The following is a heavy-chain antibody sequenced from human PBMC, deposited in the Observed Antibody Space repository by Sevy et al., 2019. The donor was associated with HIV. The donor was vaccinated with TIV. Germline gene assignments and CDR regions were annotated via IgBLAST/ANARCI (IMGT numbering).Heavy chain of an antibody. V-gene: IGHV4-59*02. Sequence: SENLSLTCTVSGGSVSSYFWSWIRQPPGKGLEWIGYIYYSGSTDYNPSLKSRVTISLDTSKNQFSLKLSSVTAADTAVYYYYNGMDVWGQGTTVTVSS. CDR3: YNGMDV. CDR2: IYYSGST. CDR1: GGSVSSYF. J-gene: IGHJ6*02.